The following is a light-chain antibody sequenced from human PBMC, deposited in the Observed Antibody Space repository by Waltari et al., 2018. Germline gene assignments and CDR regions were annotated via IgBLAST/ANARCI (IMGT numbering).Light chain of an antibody. V-gene: IGLV1-47*01. CDR1: SSNIGSNY. CDR3: AAWDDSLSGRV. J-gene: IGLJ2*01. Sequence: QSVLTQPPSASGTPGQRVTISCSGSSSNIGSNYVYWYQQPPGTAPKLLIYRNNQRPSVVPDRFSGSKSGTSASLAISGLRSEDEADYYCAAWDDSLSGRVFGGGTKLTVL. CDR2: RNN.